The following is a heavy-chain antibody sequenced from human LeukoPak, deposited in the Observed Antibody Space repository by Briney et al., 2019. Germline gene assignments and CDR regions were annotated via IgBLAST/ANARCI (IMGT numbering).Heavy chain of an antibody. V-gene: IGHV3-74*01. CDR3: AKGSKAVLFTRDYYMDV. CDR2: INSDGSST. Sequence: GGSLRLSCAASGFTFSSYWMHWVRQAPGKGLVWVSRINSDGSSTSYADSVKGRVTISRDNSKNTLYLQMNSLRAEDTAVYYCAKGSKAVLFTRDYYMDVWGKGTTVTISS. D-gene: IGHD6-19*01. J-gene: IGHJ6*03. CDR1: GFTFSSYW.